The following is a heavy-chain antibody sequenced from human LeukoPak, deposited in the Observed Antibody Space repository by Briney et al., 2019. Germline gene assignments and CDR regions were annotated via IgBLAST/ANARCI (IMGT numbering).Heavy chain of an antibody. CDR1: GLTFTSSA. CDR3: AALNWNDSFWYFDL. V-gene: IGHV1-58*02. J-gene: IGHJ2*01. Sequence: ASVKVSCKASGLTFTSSAMQWVRQARGQRLEWIGWIVVGSGNTNYAQKFQERVTITRDMSTSTAYMELSSPRSEDTAVYYCAALNWNDSFWYFDLWGRGTLVTVSS. D-gene: IGHD1-1*01. CDR2: IVVGSGNT.